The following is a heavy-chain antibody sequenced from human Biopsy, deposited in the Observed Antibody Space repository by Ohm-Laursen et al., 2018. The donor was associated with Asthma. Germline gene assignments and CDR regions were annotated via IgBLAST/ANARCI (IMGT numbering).Heavy chain of an antibody. CDR2: INSVFGTI. V-gene: IGHV1-69*13. CDR1: GGTFNTYV. D-gene: IGHD2-2*01. CDR3: ARKAGSCISRTCYSLDF. J-gene: IGHJ4*02. Sequence: ASVKVSCKSLGGTFNTYVIGWVRQAPGQGLEWMGGINSVFGTITYPQKFQDRVTITADDSTSTVYMELSSLRSEDTAVYYCARKAGSCISRTCYSLDFWGQGTLVTVSS.